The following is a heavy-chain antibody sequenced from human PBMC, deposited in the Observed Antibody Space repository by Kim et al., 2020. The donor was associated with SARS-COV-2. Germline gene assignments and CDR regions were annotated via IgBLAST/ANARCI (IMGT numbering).Heavy chain of an antibody. CDR1: GFTFSSYG. CDR3: ARGGKLWFGELSISSY. V-gene: IGHV3-33*05. Sequence: GGSLRLSCAASGFTFSSYGMHWVRQAPGKGLEWVAVISYDGSNKYYADSVKGRFTISRDNSKNTLYLQMNSLRAEDTAVYYCARGGKLWFGELSISSYWGQGTLVTVSS. J-gene: IGHJ4*02. CDR2: ISYDGSNK. D-gene: IGHD3-10*01.